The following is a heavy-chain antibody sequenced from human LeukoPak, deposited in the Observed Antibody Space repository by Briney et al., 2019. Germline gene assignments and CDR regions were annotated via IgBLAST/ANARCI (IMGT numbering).Heavy chain of an antibody. CDR2: IYYSGST. Sequence: SETLSLTCTVSGGSISSHYWSWIRQPPGKGREWIGYIYYSGSTNYNPSLKSRVTISVDTSKNQFSLKLSSVTAADTAVYYCARERWQGGERRQYYFDYWGQGTLVTVSS. J-gene: IGHJ4*02. CDR1: GGSISSHY. V-gene: IGHV4-59*11. D-gene: IGHD1-1*01. CDR3: ARERWQGGERRQYYFDY.